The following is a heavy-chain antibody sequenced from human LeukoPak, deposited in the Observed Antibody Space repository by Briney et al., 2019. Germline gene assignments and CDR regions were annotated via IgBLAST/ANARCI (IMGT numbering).Heavy chain of an antibody. Sequence: GESLKISCRGSGYSFSTYWIGWVRQMSGKGLEWMGIIYPADSDTRYSPSFQGQVTISADKSISTAYLQWRSLKASDTAMYSCARASTGTDAGFDYWGQGTLVTVSS. J-gene: IGHJ4*02. CDR2: IYPADSDT. D-gene: IGHD1-1*01. CDR1: GYSFSTYW. V-gene: IGHV5-51*01. CDR3: ARASTGTDAGFDY.